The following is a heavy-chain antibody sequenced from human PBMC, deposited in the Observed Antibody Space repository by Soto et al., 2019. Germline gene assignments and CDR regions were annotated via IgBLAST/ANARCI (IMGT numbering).Heavy chain of an antibody. J-gene: IGHJ6*02. Sequence: SVKVSCKASGGTFSSYAISWVRQAPGQGLEWMGGIIPIFGTANYAQKFQGRVTITADESTSTAYMELSSLRSEDTAVYYCAGGEWLSLHKYYYYGMDVWGQGTTVTVSS. CDR2: IIPIFGTA. CDR3: AGGEWLSLHKYYYYGMDV. V-gene: IGHV1-69*13. D-gene: IGHD3-3*01. CDR1: GGTFSSYA.